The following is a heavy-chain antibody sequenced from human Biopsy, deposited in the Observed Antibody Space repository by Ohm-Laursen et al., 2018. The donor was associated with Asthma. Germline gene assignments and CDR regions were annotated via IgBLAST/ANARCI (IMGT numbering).Heavy chain of an antibody. V-gene: IGHV2-70*04. Sequence: TQTLTLTCTLSGLSLSKTGMRASWIRQPPGKALEWLARIDWDDDKFYSASLKTRLTISKDTSKNQVVLTMTTMDPVDTATYYCAREQQLGNFDYWGQGTLVTVSS. D-gene: IGHD6-13*01. J-gene: IGHJ4*02. CDR2: IDWDDDK. CDR1: GLSLSKTGMR. CDR3: AREQQLGNFDY.